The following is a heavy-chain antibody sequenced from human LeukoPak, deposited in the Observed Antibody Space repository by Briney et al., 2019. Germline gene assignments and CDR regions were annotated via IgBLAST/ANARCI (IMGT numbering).Heavy chain of an antibody. Sequence: GGSLRLSCAASGFTFSSYAMSWVRQAPGKGLEWVSAISGSGGSTYYADSVKGRFTISRDNSKNTLYLQMNSLRAEDTAVYYCAKDVGSSGYYYGNAFDIWGQGTMVTVSS. CDR1: GFTFSSYA. CDR2: ISGSGGST. D-gene: IGHD3-22*01. V-gene: IGHV3-23*01. CDR3: AKDVGSSGYYYGNAFDI. J-gene: IGHJ3*02.